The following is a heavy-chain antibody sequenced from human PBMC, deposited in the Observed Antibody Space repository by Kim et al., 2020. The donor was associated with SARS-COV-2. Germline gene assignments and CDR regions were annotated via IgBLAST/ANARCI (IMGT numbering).Heavy chain of an antibody. CDR3: ARDHEAVADTWYYYGMDV. Sequence: VKVSCKASGYTFTTYSIHWVRQAPGQRLEWMGWINGGNGNTKYSQNFQGRVTITRDTSASTAYMELSSLRSEDTAVYYCARDHEAVADTWYYYGMDVWGQGTTVTVSS. D-gene: IGHD6-19*01. J-gene: IGHJ6*02. CDR1: GYTFTTYS. V-gene: IGHV1-3*01. CDR2: INGGNGNT.